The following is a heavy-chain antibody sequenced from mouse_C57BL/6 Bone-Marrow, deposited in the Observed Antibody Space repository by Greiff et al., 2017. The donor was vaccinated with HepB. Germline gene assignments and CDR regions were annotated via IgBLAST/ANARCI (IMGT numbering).Heavy chain of an antibody. CDR2: INPSSGYT. J-gene: IGHJ3*01. Sequence: VQLQQSGAELARPGASVKMSCKASGYTFTSYTMHWVKQRPGQGLEWIGYINPSSGYTKYNQKFKDKATLTADKSSSTAYMELRSLTSEDSAVYYCAKDDYDWFAYWGQGTLVTVSA. D-gene: IGHD2-4*01. CDR1: GYTFTSYT. V-gene: IGHV1-4*01. CDR3: AKDDYDWFAY.